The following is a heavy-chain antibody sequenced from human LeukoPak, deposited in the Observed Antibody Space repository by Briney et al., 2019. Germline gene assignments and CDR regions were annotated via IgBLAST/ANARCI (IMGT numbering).Heavy chain of an antibody. V-gene: IGHV3-30*18. J-gene: IGHJ4*02. D-gene: IGHD3-9*01. CDR3: AKDVERLDYFDY. CDR1: GFTFSSYG. Sequence: PGGSLRLSCAAYGFTFSSYGMHWVRQAPGKGLEWVAVISYDGSNKYYADSVKGRFTISRDNSKNTLYLQMNSLRAEDTAVYYCAKDVERLDYFDYWGQGTLVTVSS. CDR2: ISYDGSNK.